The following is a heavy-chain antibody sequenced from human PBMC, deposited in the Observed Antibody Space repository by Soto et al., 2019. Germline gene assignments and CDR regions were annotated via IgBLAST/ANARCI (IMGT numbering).Heavy chain of an antibody. CDR2: IYHSGST. CDR1: GGSISSNNW. CDR3: ARATPPPHDSSGYYGSPYFDY. V-gene: IGHV4-4*02. J-gene: IGHJ4*02. D-gene: IGHD3-22*01. Sequence: QVQLQESGPGLVKPSGTLSLTCAVSGGSISSNNWWSWVRQPPGKGLEWIGEIYHSGSTNYNPSLKSRGTTSGDKSKNQFSLKLSPVTAGDTAGYYCARATPPPHDSSGYYGSPYFDYWGQGTLVTVSS.